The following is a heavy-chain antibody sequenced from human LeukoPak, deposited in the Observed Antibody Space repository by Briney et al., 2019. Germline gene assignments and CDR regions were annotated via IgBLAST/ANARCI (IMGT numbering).Heavy chain of an antibody. Sequence: SQTLSLTCAISGDSVSSNSAAWNWIRQSPSRGLEWLGRTYYRSKWYNDYAASVKSRITINPDTSKNQFSLQLNSVTPEDTAVYYCARNQRITMVRGKKDYYYGMDVWGQGTTVTVSS. V-gene: IGHV6-1*01. CDR2: TYYRSKWYN. CDR1: GDSVSSNSAA. CDR3: ARNQRITMVRGKKDYYYGMDV. J-gene: IGHJ6*02. D-gene: IGHD3-10*01.